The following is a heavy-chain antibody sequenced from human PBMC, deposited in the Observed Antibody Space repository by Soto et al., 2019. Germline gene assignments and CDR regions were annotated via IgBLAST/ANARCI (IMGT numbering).Heavy chain of an antibody. CDR2: VSIGGST. V-gene: IGHV3-23*01. CDR3: AKRRGAGGNFDY. CDR1: GFTFSSYA. Sequence: SGGSLRLSCAASGFTFSSYAMGWVRQGPGKGLEWVAVVSIGGSTHYADSVRGRFTISRDNSKNTLSLQMNSLTAEDTAVYFCAKRRGAGGNFDYWGQGALVTVSS. J-gene: IGHJ4*02. D-gene: IGHD1-26*01.